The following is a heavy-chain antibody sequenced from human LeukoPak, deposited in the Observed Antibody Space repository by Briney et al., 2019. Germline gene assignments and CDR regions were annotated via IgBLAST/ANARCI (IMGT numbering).Heavy chain of an antibody. Sequence: SETLSLTCTVPGGSVSSSSFYWGWIRQPPGKGLEWIGNVYFDGSTYYNPSLKSRLTISVDTSTNRFSLNLASVTSADTAVYYCARDARYNDYEDWFDPWGPGTLVTVSS. CDR3: ARDARYNDYEDWFDP. V-gene: IGHV4-39*02. CDR1: GGSVSSSSFY. J-gene: IGHJ5*02. CDR2: VYFDGST. D-gene: IGHD4-17*01.